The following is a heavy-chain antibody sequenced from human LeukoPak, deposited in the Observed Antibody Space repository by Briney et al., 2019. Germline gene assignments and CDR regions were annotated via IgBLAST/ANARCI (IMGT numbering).Heavy chain of an antibody. J-gene: IGHJ3*02. CDR1: GGSFSDYY. D-gene: IGHD3-10*01. CDR3: ARGGVAAPGAGAFDI. CDR2: ISHSGNT. V-gene: IGHV4-34*01. Sequence: ASETLSLTCAVYGGSFSDYYWTWLRQPPGKGLEWLGQISHSGNTHSNPSLKSRVTTSVDTSKKQFSLKLRSATAADTALYYCARGGVAAPGAGAFDIWGQGTMVTVSS.